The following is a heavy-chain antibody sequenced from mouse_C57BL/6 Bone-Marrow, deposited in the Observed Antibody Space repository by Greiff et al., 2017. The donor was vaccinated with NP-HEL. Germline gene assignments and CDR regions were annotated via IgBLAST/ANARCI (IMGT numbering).Heavy chain of an antibody. J-gene: IGHJ1*03. CDR1: GYSFTDYN. CDR2: INPNYGTT. D-gene: IGHD1-1*01. V-gene: IGHV1-39*01. CDR3: ARSLYYYGSSYDWYFDV. Sequence: EVQQQQSGPELVKPGASVKISCKASGYSFTDYNMNWVKQSNGKSLEWIGVINPNYGTTSYNQKFKGKATLTVDQSSSTAYMQLNSLTSEDSAVYYCARSLYYYGSSYDWYFDVWGTGTTVTVSS.